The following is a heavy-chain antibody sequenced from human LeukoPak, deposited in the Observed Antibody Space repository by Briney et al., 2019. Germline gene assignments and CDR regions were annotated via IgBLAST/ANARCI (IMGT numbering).Heavy chain of an antibody. CDR1: GGSFSGYY. V-gene: IGHV4-34*01. CDR2: INHSGST. Sequence: SETLSLTCAVYGGSFSGYYWSWIRQPPGKGLEWIGEINHSGSTNYNPSLKSRVTISVDTSKNQFSLKLSSVTAADTAVYYCARVEGQLDWFDPWGQGTLVTVSS. J-gene: IGHJ5*02. D-gene: IGHD6-6*01. CDR3: ARVEGQLDWFDP.